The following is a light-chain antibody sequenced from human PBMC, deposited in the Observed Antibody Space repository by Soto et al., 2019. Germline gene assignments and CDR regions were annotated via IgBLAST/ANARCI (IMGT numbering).Light chain of an antibody. CDR1: QSISSY. CDR2: AAS. Sequence: DIQMTQSPSSLSASVGDRVTITCRASQSISSYLNWYQQKPGKAPKLLIYAASSLQGGVPSRFSGSGSGTDFTLTISSLQPEDFATYYCQQSYSTPYTFCQGTKLEIK. V-gene: IGKV1-39*01. CDR3: QQSYSTPYT. J-gene: IGKJ2*01.